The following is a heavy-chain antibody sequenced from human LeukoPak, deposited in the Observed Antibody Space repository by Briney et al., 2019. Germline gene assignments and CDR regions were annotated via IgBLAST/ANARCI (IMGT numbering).Heavy chain of an antibody. CDR1: GGSISIYY. V-gene: IGHV4-59*01. J-gene: IGHJ4*02. Sequence: SETLSLTCTVSGGSISIYYWSWIRQPPGKGLEWIGYIYYSGSTNFSPSLKSRVTISVDTSKNQFSLKLSSVTAADTAVYYCARDLAVAGYFDYWGRGTLVTVSS. D-gene: IGHD6-19*01. CDR3: ARDLAVAGYFDY. CDR2: IYYSGST.